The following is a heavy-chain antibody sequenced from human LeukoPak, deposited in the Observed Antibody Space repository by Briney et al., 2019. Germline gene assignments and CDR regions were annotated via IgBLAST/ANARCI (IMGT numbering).Heavy chain of an antibody. J-gene: IGHJ6*02. CDR2: ISAYNGNT. CDR3: ARDEQWELLSGYGMDV. CDR1: GYTFTSYG. D-gene: IGHD1-26*01. Sequence: GASVKVSCKASGYTFTSYGISWVRQAPGQGLEWVGWISAYNGNTNYAQKLQGRVTMTTDTSTSTAYMELRSLRSDDTAVYYCARDEQWELLSGYGMDVWGQGTTVTVSS. V-gene: IGHV1-18*01.